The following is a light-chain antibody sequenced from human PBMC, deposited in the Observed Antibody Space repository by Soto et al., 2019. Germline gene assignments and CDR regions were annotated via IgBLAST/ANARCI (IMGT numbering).Light chain of an antibody. CDR3: TSYAGGNNV. J-gene: IGLJ1*01. Sequence: QSALTQPPSASGSPGQSVTISCTGTSSDVGGYNYVSWYQQYPGKVPKLMVYEVNNRPSGVPDRFYVSKSGNTASLTVSGLQAEDEADYYCTSYAGGNNVFGTGTKVTVL. CDR1: SSDVGGYNY. V-gene: IGLV2-8*01. CDR2: EVN.